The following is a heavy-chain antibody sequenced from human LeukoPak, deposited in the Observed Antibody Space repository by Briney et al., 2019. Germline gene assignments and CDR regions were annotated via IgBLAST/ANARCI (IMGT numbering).Heavy chain of an antibody. CDR3: ARGRNVLLWFGDPEWFDY. V-gene: IGHV3-7*01. CDR1: GFTFSSYW. Sequence: PGGSLRLSCAASGFTFSSYWMSWVRQAPGKGLEWVANIKQDGSEKYYVDSVKGRFTISRDNAKNSLYLQMSSLRAEDTAVYYCARGRNVLLWFGDPEWFDYWGQGTLVTVSS. CDR2: IKQDGSEK. J-gene: IGHJ4*02. D-gene: IGHD3-10*01.